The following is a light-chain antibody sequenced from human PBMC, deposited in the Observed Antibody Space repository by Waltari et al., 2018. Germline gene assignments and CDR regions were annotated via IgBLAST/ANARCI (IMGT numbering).Light chain of an antibody. CDR1: QSVSSN. Sequence: EIVMTQAPVTLSVSPGERATLFCRASQSVSSNLAWYQQKPGRGPRLLIYGASIRATGIPARFTGSGSGTEFTLTISSLQAEDVAVYYCQQYYSFPPYTFGQGTKLEIK. CDR2: GAS. J-gene: IGKJ2*01. V-gene: IGKV3-15*01. CDR3: QQYYSFPPYT.